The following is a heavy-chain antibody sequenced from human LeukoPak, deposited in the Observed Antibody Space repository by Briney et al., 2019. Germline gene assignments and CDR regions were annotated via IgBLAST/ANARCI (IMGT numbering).Heavy chain of an antibody. J-gene: IGHJ4*02. CDR3: ARGSKYYDILTGYYPYYFDY. D-gene: IGHD3-9*01. CDR2: IYTSGST. CDR1: GGSISSGSYY. V-gene: IGHV4-61*02. Sequence: SETLSLTCTVSGGSISSGSYYWSWIRQPAGKGLEWIARIYTSGSTNYNPSLKSRVTISVDTSKNQFSLKLSSVTAADTAVYYCARGSKYYDILTGYYPYYFDYWGQGTLVTVSS.